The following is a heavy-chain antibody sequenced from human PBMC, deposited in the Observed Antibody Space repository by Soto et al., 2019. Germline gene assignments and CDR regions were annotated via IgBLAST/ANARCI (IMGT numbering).Heavy chain of an antibody. CDR2: ISHDGSDR. J-gene: IGHJ5*02. CDR1: GFTFSGYG. Sequence: QVELVESGGGVVQPGRSLRLSCEASGFTFSGYGMHWVRQAPGKGLEWVAAISHDGSDRYYADSVKGRFTISRDNSKNTLYLQMNSLRSEETAIDYRPRGTAMAYQWFEPWGHGTLVTVSS. D-gene: IGHD5-18*01. CDR3: PRGTAMAYQWFEP. V-gene: IGHV3-30*03.